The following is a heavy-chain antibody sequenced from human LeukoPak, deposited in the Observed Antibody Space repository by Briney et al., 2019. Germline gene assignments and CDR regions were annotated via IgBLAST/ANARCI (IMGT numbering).Heavy chain of an antibody. J-gene: IGHJ3*02. CDR3: ARGRYPTDAFDI. CDR2: ISYDGSNK. Sequence: PGGSLRLSCAASGFTFSSYAMHWVRQAPGKGLEWVAVISYDGSNKYYADSVKGRFTISRDNSKNTLYLQMNSLRAEDTAVYYCARGRYPTDAFDIWGQGTMVTVSS. D-gene: IGHD1-1*01. V-gene: IGHV3-30-3*01. CDR1: GFTFSSYA.